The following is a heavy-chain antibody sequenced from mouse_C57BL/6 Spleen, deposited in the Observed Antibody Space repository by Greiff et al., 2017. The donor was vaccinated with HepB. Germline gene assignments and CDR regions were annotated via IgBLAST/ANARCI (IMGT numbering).Heavy chain of an antibody. CDR2: ISSGSSTI. Sequence: DVMLVESGGGLVKPGGSLNLSCAASGFTFSDYGMHWVRQAPEKGLEWVAYISSGSSTIYYADTVKGRFTISRDNAKNTLFLQMTSLRSEDTAMYYCAIDYYGSSYDDYAMDYWGQGTSVTVSS. D-gene: IGHD1-1*01. CDR3: AIDYYGSSYDDYAMDY. V-gene: IGHV5-17*01. CDR1: GFTFSDYG. J-gene: IGHJ4*01.